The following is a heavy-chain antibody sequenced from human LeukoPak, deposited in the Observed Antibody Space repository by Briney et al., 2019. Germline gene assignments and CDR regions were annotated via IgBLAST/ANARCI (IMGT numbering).Heavy chain of an antibody. CDR1: GGSFSGYY. CDR3: ARGGGAQTYYDFWSGYNYYFDY. V-gene: IGHV4-34*01. J-gene: IGHJ4*02. Sequence: SETLSLTCAVYGGSFSGYYWSWIRQPPGKGLEWIGEINHSGSTNYNPSLKSRVTISVDTSKNQFFLKLSSVTAADTAVYYCARGGGAQTYYDFWSGYNYYFDYWGQGTLVTVSS. D-gene: IGHD3-3*01. CDR2: INHSGST.